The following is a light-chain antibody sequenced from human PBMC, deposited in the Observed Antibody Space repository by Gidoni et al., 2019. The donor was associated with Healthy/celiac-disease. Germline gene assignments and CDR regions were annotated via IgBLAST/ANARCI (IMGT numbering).Light chain of an antibody. Sequence: DITMTQSPSSLSASVGDRVTITCRASQRISSYLNWYQQKPGKAPKLLIYAASSLQSGVPSRFSGSGSGTAFTLTISSLQPEDFATYFCQQSYSTRWTCGQGTQVEVK. V-gene: IGKV1-39*01. J-gene: IGKJ1*01. CDR1: QRISSY. CDR3: QQSYSTRWT. CDR2: AAS.